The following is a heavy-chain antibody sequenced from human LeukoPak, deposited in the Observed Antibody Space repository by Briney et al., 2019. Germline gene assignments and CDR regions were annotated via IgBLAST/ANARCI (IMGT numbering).Heavy chain of an antibody. CDR3: ATDRCSSTSCPENWFDP. V-gene: IGHV1-69-2*01. Sequence: ASVKVSCKVSGYTFTDYYMHWVQQAPGKGLEWMGLVDPEDGETIYAEKFQGRVTITADTTPDTAYMELSSLRSEDTAVYYWATDRCSSTSCPENWFDPWGQGTLVTVSS. CDR1: GYTFTDYY. CDR2: VDPEDGET. D-gene: IGHD2-2*01. J-gene: IGHJ5*02.